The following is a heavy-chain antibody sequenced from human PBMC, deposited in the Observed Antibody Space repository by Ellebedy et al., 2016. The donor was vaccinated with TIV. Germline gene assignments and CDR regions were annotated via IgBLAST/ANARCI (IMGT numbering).Heavy chain of an antibody. CDR2: VSRNGGNT. D-gene: IGHD3-10*01. CDR1: GVTFSDYT. J-gene: IGHJ5*02. Sequence: PGGSLRLSCSASGVTFSDYTMHWVRQARGKGLECISSVSRNGGNTYYADSVKGRFTISRDNSKDTLYLQMSSLITEDTALYYCVKDRFPAWGQGTLVTVSS. V-gene: IGHV3-64D*06. CDR3: VKDRFPA.